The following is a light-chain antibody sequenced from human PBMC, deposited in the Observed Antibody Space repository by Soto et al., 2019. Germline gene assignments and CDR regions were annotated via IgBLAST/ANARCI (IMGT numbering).Light chain of an antibody. CDR3: QQYGSSGT. CDR2: GAS. V-gene: IGKV3-20*01. CDR1: QSFSNNY. Sequence: EVVLTQSPGTLSLSPGERATLSCRAGQSFSNNYLAWYQQKPGQAPRLLIYGASNRDTGIPDRFSGSGSGTDFTLTISRLEPEDFAVYYCQQYGSSGTFGQGTKVDIK. J-gene: IGKJ1*01.